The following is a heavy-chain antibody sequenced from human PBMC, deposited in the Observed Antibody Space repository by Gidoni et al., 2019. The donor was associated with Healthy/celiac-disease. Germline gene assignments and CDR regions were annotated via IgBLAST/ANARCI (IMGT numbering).Heavy chain of an antibody. CDR1: GGSISSSSYY. V-gene: IGHV4-39*01. Sequence: QLQLQESGPGLVKPSETLSLTCPVSGGSISSSSYYWGWIRQPPGKGLEWIGSIYYSGSTYYNPSLKSRVTISVDTSKNQFSLKLSSVTAADTAVYYCARQDIVVVPAAKKGGDYYYYGMDVWGQGTTVTVSS. CDR2: IYYSGST. D-gene: IGHD2-2*01. CDR3: ARQDIVVVPAAKKGGDYYYYGMDV. J-gene: IGHJ6*02.